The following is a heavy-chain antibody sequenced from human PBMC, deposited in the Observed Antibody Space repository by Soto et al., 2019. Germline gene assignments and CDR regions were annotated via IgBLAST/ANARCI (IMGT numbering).Heavy chain of an antibody. CDR3: TRDLVGSTSDF. J-gene: IGHJ4*02. CDR2: ITNDGSRT. D-gene: IGHD1-26*01. Sequence: GGSLRLSCAASGFTFSSYWMHWVRQTPGKGLMWVSRITNDGSRTTYAESVKGRFTISRDDARNTVYLQMTSLRVDDTGVFHCTRDLVGSTSDFWGQGTLVTVSS. CDR1: GFTFSSYW. V-gene: IGHV3-74*03.